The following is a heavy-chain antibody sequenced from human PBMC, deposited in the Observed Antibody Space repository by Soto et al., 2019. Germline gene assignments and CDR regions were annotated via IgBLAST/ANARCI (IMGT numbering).Heavy chain of an antibody. J-gene: IGHJ3*02. D-gene: IGHD3-10*01. CDR2: ISYSGSI. CDR3: ARCYGSGSYYNGIDI. V-gene: IGHV4-59*01. CDR1: GGSINSYY. Sequence: PSETLSLPFTFPGGSINSYYWSLIRQPPWYGLECIWYISYSGSITFNPSLNRRVTISVDTSMTQFSLKLCSVTAADMSLYYFARCYGSGSYYNGIDIWGQGTMVTVSS.